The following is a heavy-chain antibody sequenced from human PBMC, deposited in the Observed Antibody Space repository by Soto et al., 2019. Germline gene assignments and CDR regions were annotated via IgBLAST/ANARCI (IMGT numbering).Heavy chain of an antibody. D-gene: IGHD3-10*02. CDR3: ARHVRGAVTMNWFDP. CDR1: GGSIISSNFY. CDR2: VEYGGST. J-gene: IGHJ5*02. Sequence: QLQESGPGLVKPSETLSLTCTVSGGSIISSNFYWGWIRQPPGKGLEWIGSVEYGGSTYDNPSLKSRGTLSSDTSKNQFSLKLTSVTAADTAMYYCARHVRGAVTMNWFDPWGHGTLVTVSS. V-gene: IGHV4-39*01.